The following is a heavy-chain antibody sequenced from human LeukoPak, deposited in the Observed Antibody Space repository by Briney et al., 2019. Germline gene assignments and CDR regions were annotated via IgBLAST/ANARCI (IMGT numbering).Heavy chain of an antibody. J-gene: IGHJ4*02. CDR3: ARIFDC. V-gene: IGHV4-59*08. Sequence: SETLSLTCTVSGGSISSHYWSWIRQPPGKGLEWIGSVYQSGTTYYNPSLKSRVTTSVDMSKNQFSLRLRPVTAADTAVYYCARIFDCWGQGTLVTVSS. CDR1: GGSISSHY. CDR2: VYQSGTT.